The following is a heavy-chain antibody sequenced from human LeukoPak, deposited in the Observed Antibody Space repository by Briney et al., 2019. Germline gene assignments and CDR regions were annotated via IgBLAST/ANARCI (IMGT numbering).Heavy chain of an antibody. CDR2: IKEDGSEK. D-gene: IGHD6-6*01. V-gene: IGHV3-7*05. Sequence: GGSLRLSCAASGFTFSSYWMSWVRQPPGKGLEWVANIKEDGSEKYYVDSVKGGFTISRDNAKNSLYLQMNTLRAEDTAVYYCARDLSYSTSSGGSFDYWGQGTLVTVST. J-gene: IGHJ4*02. CDR1: GFTFSSYW. CDR3: ARDLSYSTSSGGSFDY.